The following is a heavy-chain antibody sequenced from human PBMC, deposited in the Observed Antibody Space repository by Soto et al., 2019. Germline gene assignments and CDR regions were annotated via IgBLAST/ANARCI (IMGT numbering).Heavy chain of an antibody. CDR2: INHSGNT. CDR3: ARGLKQQMATDY. J-gene: IGHJ4*02. Sequence: QVQLQQWGAGLLKPSETLSLTCAVYGGSFSGYYWSWIRQPPGKGLEWIGEINHSGNTNYNPSLKSRVTISVDTSKNQSSLKLSSVTAADTAVYYCARGLKQQMATDYWGQGTLVTVSS. CDR1: GGSFSGYY. V-gene: IGHV4-34*01. D-gene: IGHD6-13*01.